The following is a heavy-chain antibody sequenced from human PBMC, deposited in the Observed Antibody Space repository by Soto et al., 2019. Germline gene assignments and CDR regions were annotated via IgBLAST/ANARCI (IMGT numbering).Heavy chain of an antibody. J-gene: IGHJ4*02. CDR2: VYYSGST. CDR3: ATSYGNAWYTY. CDR1: GDSVSSSIYY. D-gene: IGHD6-13*01. V-gene: IGHV4-39*01. Sequence: SETLSLTCTVSGDSVSSSIYYWGWVRQPPGKGLEWIGSVYYSGSTYYNPSLESRLTISVDRSKNQFTLKLTSVSAADTAVYYCATSYGNAWYTYWGQGTQVTVSS.